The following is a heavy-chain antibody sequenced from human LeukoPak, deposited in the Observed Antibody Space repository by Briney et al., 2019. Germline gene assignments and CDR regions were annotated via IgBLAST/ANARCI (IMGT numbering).Heavy chain of an antibody. CDR3: TRDHWNTFDY. J-gene: IGHJ4*02. D-gene: IGHD1/OR15-1a*01. Sequence: GGSQRLSCRTSGLRFGDYAMSWVRRAPGKGLEWVAFIRSNIYGGTTEYAASVRGRFAISRDDSESSVYLQMNSLKTEDTSVYYCTRDHWNTFDYWGQGTLVTVSS. V-gene: IGHV3-49*04. CDR2: IRSNIYGGTT. CDR1: GLRFGDYA.